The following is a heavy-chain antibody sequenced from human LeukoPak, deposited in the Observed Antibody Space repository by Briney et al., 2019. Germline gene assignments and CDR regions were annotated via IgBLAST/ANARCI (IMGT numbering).Heavy chain of an antibody. CDR3: AKDRDVVVPAANDY. J-gene: IGHJ4*02. D-gene: IGHD2-2*01. CDR2: ISGSGGST. CDR1: GFTFSSYG. V-gene: IGHV3-23*01. Sequence: GGSLRLSCAASGFTFSSYGMSWVRQAPGKGLEWVSAISGSGGSTYYADSVKGRFTISRDNSKDTLYLQMNSLRAEDTAVYYCAKDRDVVVPAANDYWGQGTLVTVSS.